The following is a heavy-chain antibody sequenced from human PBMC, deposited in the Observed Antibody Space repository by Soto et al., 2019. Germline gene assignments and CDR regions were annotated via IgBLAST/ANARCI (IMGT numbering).Heavy chain of an antibody. CDR1: GYSFTTYW. CDR3: ARHTSSAPQDY. CDR2: IYPGDSDT. D-gene: IGHD3-10*01. V-gene: IGHV5-51*01. J-gene: IGHJ4*01. Sequence: GEALKISCKGSGYSFTTYWIAWVRQMPGKGLEWVGIIYPGDSDTRYSPSFEGHVTISVDKSISTAFLQWNRLKASDNAIYYCARHTSSAPQDYCGQGPMVTVCS.